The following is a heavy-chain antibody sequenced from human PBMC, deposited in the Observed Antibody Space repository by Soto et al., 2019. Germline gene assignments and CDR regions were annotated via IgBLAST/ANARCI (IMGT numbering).Heavy chain of an antibody. D-gene: IGHD1-26*01. CDR2: IYPGDSDT. CDR3: ARPPYSASYYYFDQ. J-gene: IGHJ4*02. V-gene: IGHV5-51*03. Sequence: GESLKISCKASGYSFTSYWIGWVRQMPGKGLEWMGIIYPGDSDTIYGPSFQGQVTISADKSTCTAYLQWNSLKASDTAMYYCARPPYSASYYYFDQWGQGTPVTVSS. CDR1: GYSFTSYW.